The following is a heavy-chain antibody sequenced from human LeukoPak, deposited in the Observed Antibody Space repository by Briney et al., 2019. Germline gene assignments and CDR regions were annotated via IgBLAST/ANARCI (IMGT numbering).Heavy chain of an antibody. D-gene: IGHD2-21*02. CDR2: IYYSGST. CDR1: GGSISSGYYY. CDR3: ARVPRGLAVTLNRDAFDI. Sequence: PSQTLSLTCTVSGGSISSGYYYWSWIRQPPGKGLEWIGYIYYSGSTYYNPSLKSRVTISVDTSKNQFSLKLSSVTAADTAVYYCARVPRGLAVTLNRDAFDIGGQGRMVTVSS. J-gene: IGHJ3*02. V-gene: IGHV4-30-4*01.